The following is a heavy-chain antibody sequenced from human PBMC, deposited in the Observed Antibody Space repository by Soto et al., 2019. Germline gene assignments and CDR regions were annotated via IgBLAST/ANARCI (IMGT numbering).Heavy chain of an antibody. CDR1: GGSFSGYY. CDR2: INHSGST. V-gene: IGHV4-34*01. D-gene: IGHD2-2*01. J-gene: IGHJ6*02. Sequence: PSETLSLTCAVYGGSFSGYYWSWIRQPPGKGLDWIGEINHSGSTNYNPSLKSRVTISVDTSKNQFSLKVTSVTAADTAVYYCARLHGYCISSSCHGHYAMDVWGQGTTVTVSS. CDR3: ARLHGYCISSSCHGHYAMDV.